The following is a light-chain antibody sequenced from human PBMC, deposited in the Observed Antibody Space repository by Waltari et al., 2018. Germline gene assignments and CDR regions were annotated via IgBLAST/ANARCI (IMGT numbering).Light chain of an antibody. Sequence: AIRMTQSPSSLSASTGDRVTITCRASQGISSYLAWYQQKTGKAPKLLIYAASTLQSGVPSRFSCSGSGTDFTLTISCLQSEDFATYYCQQYYSYPLYTFGQGTKLEIK. CDR3: QQYYSYPLYT. CDR1: QGISSY. J-gene: IGKJ2*01. CDR2: AAS. V-gene: IGKV1-8*01.